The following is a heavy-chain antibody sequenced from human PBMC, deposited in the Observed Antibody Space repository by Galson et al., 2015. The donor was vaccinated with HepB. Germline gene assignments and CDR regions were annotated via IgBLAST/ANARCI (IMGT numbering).Heavy chain of an antibody. J-gene: IGHJ5*01. CDR2: IRSKANSYAT. V-gene: IGHV3-73*01. CDR1: GFTFSGSA. Sequence: SLRLSCAASGFTFSGSAMHWVRQASGKGLEWVGRIRSKANSYATAYAASVKGRFTISRDNSKNTLYLQMNSLRAEDMAMYYCAKGNWGDSGGQGPLVTAAS. CDR3: AKGNWGDS.